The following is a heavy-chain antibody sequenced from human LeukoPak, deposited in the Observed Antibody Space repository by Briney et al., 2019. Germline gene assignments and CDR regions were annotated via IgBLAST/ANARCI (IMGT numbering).Heavy chain of an antibody. D-gene: IGHD3-22*01. CDR3: ARLPPTYYYDSSGLRTPAPLFDY. CDR1: GYSISSGYY. CDR2: IYHSGST. J-gene: IGHJ4*02. V-gene: IGHV4-38-2*02. Sequence: SETLSLTCTVSGYSISSGYYWGWIRQPPGKGLEWIGSIYHSGSTYYNPSLKSRVTISVDTSENQFSLKLSSVTAADTAVYYCARLPPTYYYDSSGLRTPAPLFDYWGQGTLVTVSS.